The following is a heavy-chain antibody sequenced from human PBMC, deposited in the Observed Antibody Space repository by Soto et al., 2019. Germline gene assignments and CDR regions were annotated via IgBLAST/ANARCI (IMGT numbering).Heavy chain of an antibody. CDR2: INPNSGGA. J-gene: IGHJ4*02. Sequence: QVQLVQSGAEVKKPGASVQVSCKASGYTFIGYYIHWVRQAPGQGLEWMGWINPNSGGAKYSQKFQAWVTMTSDTSISTAYMELSRLKADGTAVYYCARSGGGYDLGDYWGQGTLVTVSS. CDR3: ARSGGGYDLGDY. CDR1: GYTFIGYY. D-gene: IGHD5-12*01. V-gene: IGHV1-2*04.